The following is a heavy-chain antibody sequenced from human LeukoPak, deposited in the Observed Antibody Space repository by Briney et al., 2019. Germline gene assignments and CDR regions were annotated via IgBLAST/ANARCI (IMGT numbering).Heavy chain of an antibody. V-gene: IGHV1-8*01. D-gene: IGHD6-19*01. Sequence: ASVKVSCTASGYTFTSYDINWVRQATGQGLEWMGWMNPDSGNTGYAQNFQGRVTITRNTSISTAYMELSSLRSEDTAVYYCARMALSSLDYWGQGTLVTVSS. CDR1: GYTFTSYD. CDR2: MNPDSGNT. J-gene: IGHJ4*02. CDR3: ARMALSSLDY.